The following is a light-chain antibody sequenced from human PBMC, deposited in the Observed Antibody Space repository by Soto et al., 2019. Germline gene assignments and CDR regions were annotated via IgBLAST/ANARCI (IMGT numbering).Light chain of an antibody. J-gene: IGKJ4*01. CDR2: WKS. CDR1: QSVLYSSNNKNN. Sequence: DIVMTQSPDSLAESLGERATINCKSSQSVLYSSNNKNNLAWYQQKPGQPPKLLIYWKSNRESGVPDRSSGSGSGTDFTLTISSLQAEDVAVYYCQQYYSTPLTFGGGTKVEIK. CDR3: QQYYSTPLT. V-gene: IGKV4-1*01.